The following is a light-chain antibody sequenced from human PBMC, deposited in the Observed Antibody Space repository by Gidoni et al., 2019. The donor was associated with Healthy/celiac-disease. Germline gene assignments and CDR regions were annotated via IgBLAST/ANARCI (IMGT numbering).Light chain of an antibody. J-gene: IGKJ1*01. CDR1: PGISNY. CDR3: QKDNSAPWT. V-gene: IGKV1-27*01. Sequence: IQMTQSPSSLSAPAGDRVTITCRASPGISNYLAWYQQKPGKVPKLLIYAASTLQSAVPSRFSGSGSGTDFTLTISSVQPEDVATYYCQKDNSAPWTFGQGTKVEIK. CDR2: AAS.